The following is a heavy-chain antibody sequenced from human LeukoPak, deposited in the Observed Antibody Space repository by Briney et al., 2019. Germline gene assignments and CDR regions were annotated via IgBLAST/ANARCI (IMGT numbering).Heavy chain of an antibody. Sequence: ASVKVSCKASGYTFTDYYMHWVRQAPGQGLEWMGWINPNSGDTNYAQKFQGRVTMTRDTSISTAYMELSRLRSDDRAVYYCARGDYDILTAPRPSEDWGQGTLVTVSS. V-gene: IGHV1-2*02. CDR3: ARGDYDILTAPRPSED. CDR1: GYTFTDYY. J-gene: IGHJ1*01. D-gene: IGHD3-9*01. CDR2: INPNSGDT.